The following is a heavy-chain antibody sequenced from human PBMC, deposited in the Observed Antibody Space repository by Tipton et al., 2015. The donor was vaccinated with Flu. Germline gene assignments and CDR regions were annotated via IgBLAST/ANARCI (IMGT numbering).Heavy chain of an antibody. CDR3: ARRRYDFWSGYYWSYWYFDI. J-gene: IGHJ2*01. CDR2: INHSGST. CDR1: GGSFSGYY. V-gene: IGHV4-34*01. Sequence: TLSLTCTVSGGSFSGYYWSWIRQPPGKGLEWIGEINHSGSTNYNPSLKSRVTISVDTSKNQFSLKLSSVTAADTAVYYCARRRYDFWSGYYWSYWYFDIWGRGTLVTVSS. D-gene: IGHD3-3*01.